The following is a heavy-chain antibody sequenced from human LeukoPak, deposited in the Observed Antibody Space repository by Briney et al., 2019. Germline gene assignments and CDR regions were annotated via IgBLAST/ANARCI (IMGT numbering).Heavy chain of an antibody. V-gene: IGHV1-69*02. CDR3: ARGTYYDSSGYYIDY. CDR1: GGTFSSYT. Sequence: SVKVSCKPSGGTFSSYTISWVRQAPGQGLEWMGRIIPILGIANYAQKFQGRVTITADKSTSTAYMELSSLRSEDTAVYYCARGTYYDSSGYYIDYWGQGTLVTVSS. J-gene: IGHJ4*02. D-gene: IGHD3-22*01. CDR2: IIPILGIA.